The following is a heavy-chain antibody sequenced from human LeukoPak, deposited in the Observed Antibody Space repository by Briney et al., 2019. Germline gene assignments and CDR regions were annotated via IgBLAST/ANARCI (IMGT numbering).Heavy chain of an antibody. CDR3: ARDEYYASGSYFPGYFDY. V-gene: IGHV3-21*01. J-gene: IGHJ4*02. CDR2: ISTSSSYI. D-gene: IGHD3-10*01. CDR1: GFTFSSYS. Sequence: GGSLRLSCAASGFTFSSYSMNWVRQAPGKGLEWVSSISTSSSYIYYADSVKGRFTISRDNAKNSLYLQMNSLRAEDTAVYYCARDEYYASGSYFPGYFDYWGQGTLVTVSS.